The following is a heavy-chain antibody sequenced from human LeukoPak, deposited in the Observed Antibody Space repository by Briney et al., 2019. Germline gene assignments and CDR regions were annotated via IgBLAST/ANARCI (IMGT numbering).Heavy chain of an antibody. CDR1: GLTFSDYY. J-gene: IGHJ4*02. V-gene: IGHV3-72*01. CDR3: ARAFCYSGGTCYSDYNDY. CDR2: TRNRANGYTT. D-gene: IGHD2-15*01. Sequence: GGSLRLSCAASGLTFSDYYMDWVRQAPGKGLEWVGRTRNRANGYTTEYAASVEGRFTVSRDNSKNSLFLQMNGLKPEDTAVYFCARAFCYSGGTCYSDYNDYWGQGALVTVSS.